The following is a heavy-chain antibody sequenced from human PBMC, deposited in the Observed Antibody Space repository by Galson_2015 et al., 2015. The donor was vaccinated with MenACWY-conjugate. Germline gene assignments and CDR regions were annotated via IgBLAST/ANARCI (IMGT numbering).Heavy chain of an antibody. CDR1: GGSLTNYY. V-gene: IGHV4-59*12. D-gene: IGHD6-19*01. CDR3: ARDRSLAVRVAVGFDP. CDR2: IYDTGTT. Sequence: ETLSLTCTVSGGSLTNYYWSWFRQPPGKELEWIGIIYDTGTTKYNPSFKSRVTMSIDMSKNQFSLNLNSVTAADTAVYYCARDRSLAVRVAVGFDPWGQGTLVIVSS. J-gene: IGHJ5*02.